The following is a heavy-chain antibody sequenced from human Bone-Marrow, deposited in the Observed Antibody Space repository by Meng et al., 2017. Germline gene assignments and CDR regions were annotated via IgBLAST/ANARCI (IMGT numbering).Heavy chain of an antibody. J-gene: IGHJ3*02. CDR3: ARGFTLGYSYVDDAFDI. CDR1: GYSISRGSY. D-gene: IGHD5-18*01. V-gene: IGHV4-38-2*02. Sequence: GSLRLSCTVSGYSISRGSYWGWIRQPPGKGLEWIGSFSHSETTYYNPSLKSRVTISEDTSKNQFSLKLTSVTAADMAVYYCARGFTLGYSYVDDAFDIWGQGTMVTVSS. CDR2: FSHSETT.